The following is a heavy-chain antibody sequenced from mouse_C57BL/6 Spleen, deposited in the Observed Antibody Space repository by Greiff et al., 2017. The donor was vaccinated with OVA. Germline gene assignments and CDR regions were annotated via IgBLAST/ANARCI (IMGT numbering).Heavy chain of an antibody. J-gene: IGHJ2*01. D-gene: IGHD1-2*01. Sequence: QVQLKQSGPELVKPGASVKISCKASGYAFSSSWMNWVKQRPGKGLEWIGRIYPGDGDTNYNGKFKGKATLTADKSSSTAYMQLSSLTSEDSAVYFCARENIDGHYFDYWGQGTTLTVSS. CDR3: ARENIDGHYFDY. V-gene: IGHV1-82*01. CDR1: GYAFSSSW. CDR2: IYPGDGDT.